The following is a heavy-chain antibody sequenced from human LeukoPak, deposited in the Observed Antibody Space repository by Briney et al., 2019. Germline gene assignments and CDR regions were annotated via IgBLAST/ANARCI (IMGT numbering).Heavy chain of an antibody. CDR3: ARDDYSSSWYNWFDP. V-gene: IGHV3-48*03. CDR1: GFTFSSYE. Sequence: GGSLRLSCAASGFTFSSYEMNRVRQAPGKGLEWVSYISSSGSTIYYADSVKGRFTISRDNAKNSLYLQMNSLRAEDTAVYYCARDDYSSSWYNWFDPWGQGTLVTVSS. D-gene: IGHD6-13*01. CDR2: ISSSGSTI. J-gene: IGHJ5*02.